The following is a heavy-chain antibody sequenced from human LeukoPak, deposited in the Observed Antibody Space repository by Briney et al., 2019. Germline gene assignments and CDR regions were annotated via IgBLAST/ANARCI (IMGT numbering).Heavy chain of an antibody. CDR3: ARHYRGSWYFDY. Sequence: HGESLKISCKGSGYSFTSYLISWVHEMPGKATEWMGRIDPSDSYTNYSPSFQGHSTISADKPISTAYLQWSSLKASDTAMYYCARHYRGSWYFDYSGQGTMVTVSS. D-gene: IGHD6-13*01. V-gene: IGHV5-10-1*01. J-gene: IGHJ4*02. CDR1: GYSFTSYL. CDR2: IDPSDSYT.